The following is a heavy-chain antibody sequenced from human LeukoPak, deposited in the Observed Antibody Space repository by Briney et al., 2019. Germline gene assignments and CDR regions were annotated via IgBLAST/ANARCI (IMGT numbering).Heavy chain of an antibody. V-gene: IGHV3-48*01. D-gene: IGHD5-18*01. CDR3: ARESSGYSYGYSFDAFDI. CDR2: ISSSSSTI. CDR1: GFTFSSYS. J-gene: IGHJ3*02. Sequence: PGGSLRLSCAASGFTFSSYSMNWVRQAPGKGLEWVSYISSSSSTIYYADSVKGRFTISRDNAKNPLYLQMNSLRAEDTAVYYCARESSGYSYGYSFDAFDIWGQGTMVTVSP.